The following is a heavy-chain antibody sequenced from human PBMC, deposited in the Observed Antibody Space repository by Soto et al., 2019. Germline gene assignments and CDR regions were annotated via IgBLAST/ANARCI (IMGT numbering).Heavy chain of an antibody. CDR1: GDSISSTFW. CDR3: ARVDDNCFDP. J-gene: IGHJ5*02. Sequence: QVQLQESGPGLVKPSGTLSLTCAVSGDSISSTFWWSWVRQPPGKGLEWIGEIYHTGTVNCDPSLKSRVTISLDKSKNQFSLKLTSVTAADTAVYYCARVDDNCFDPWGQGIVVIVSS. CDR2: IYHTGTV. D-gene: IGHD2-2*03. V-gene: IGHV4-4*02.